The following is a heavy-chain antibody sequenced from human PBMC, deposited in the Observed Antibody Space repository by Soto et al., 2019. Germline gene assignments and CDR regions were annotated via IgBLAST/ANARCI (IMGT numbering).Heavy chain of an antibody. D-gene: IGHD3-3*01. V-gene: IGHV1-69*01. J-gene: IGHJ4*02. CDR2: IRPIFGTA. CDR1: GGTFSSYA. Sequence: QVQLVQSGAEEKKPGSSVKVSCKASGGTFSSYAISWVRQAPGQGLEWMGGIRPIFGTASYAQKFQGRVTITADESPSTAYMELSGVRSEDTAVYYCARAHFPIFGRPDYFDYWGQGTLVTVSS. CDR3: ARAHFPIFGRPDYFDY.